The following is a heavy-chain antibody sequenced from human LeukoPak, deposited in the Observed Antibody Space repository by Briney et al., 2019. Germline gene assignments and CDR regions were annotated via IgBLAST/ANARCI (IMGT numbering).Heavy chain of an antibody. CDR3: ATSSGNRLNWFDP. CDR1: GVSISSSNSY. Sequence: SETLSLTCTVSGVSISSSNSYWGWIRQPPGKGLEWIGSIYYSGSTYYNPSLKSRVTISVDTSKNQFSLKLSSVTAADTAVYYCATSSGNRLNWFDPWGQGTLVTVSS. J-gene: IGHJ5*02. D-gene: IGHD3-10*01. V-gene: IGHV4-39*07. CDR2: IYYSGST.